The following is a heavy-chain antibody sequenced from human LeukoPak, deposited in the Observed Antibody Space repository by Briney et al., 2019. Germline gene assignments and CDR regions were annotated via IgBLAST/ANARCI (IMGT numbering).Heavy chain of an antibody. CDR3: AREDQDSDYYYYYMDV. D-gene: IGHD2-15*01. CDR1: GGSISSYY. V-gene: IGHV4-4*07. CDR2: IYTSGST. J-gene: IGHJ6*03. Sequence: SETLSLTCTVSGGSISSYYWSWIRQPAGKGLEWIGRIYTSGSTNYNPSLKSRVTISLDTSKKQFSLKLSSVTAADTAVYYCAREDQDSDYYYYYMDVWGKGTTVTISS.